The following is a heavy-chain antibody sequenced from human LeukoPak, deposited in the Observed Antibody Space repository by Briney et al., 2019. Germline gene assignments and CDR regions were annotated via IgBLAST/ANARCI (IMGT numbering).Heavy chain of an antibody. CDR1: GYTFTSYG. Sequence: ASVKVSCKASGYTFTSYGISWVRQAPGQGLERMGWISAYNGNTNYAQKLQGRVTMTTDTSTSTAYMELRSLRSDDTAVYYCARTEYYYGSGSPTFDPWGQGTLVTVSS. J-gene: IGHJ5*02. D-gene: IGHD3-10*01. V-gene: IGHV1-18*01. CDR3: ARTEYYYGSGSPTFDP. CDR2: ISAYNGNT.